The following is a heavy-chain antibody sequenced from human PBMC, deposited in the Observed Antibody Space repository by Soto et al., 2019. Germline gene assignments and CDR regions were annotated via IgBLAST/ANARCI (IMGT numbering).Heavy chain of an antibody. CDR1: GGSFSTYY. J-gene: IGHJ3*02. CDR3: ARRVAAAPMYAFDN. V-gene: IGHV4-59*01. Sequence: PSETLYLTCTVSGGSFSTYYWTWIRQTPGKGLEWIGYIYYSGSTNYNPSLKSRVTISLDTSKTQFSLNLNSVTSADTAVYFCARRVAAAPMYAFDNWGQGTMVTVSS. D-gene: IGHD6-13*01. CDR2: IYYSGST.